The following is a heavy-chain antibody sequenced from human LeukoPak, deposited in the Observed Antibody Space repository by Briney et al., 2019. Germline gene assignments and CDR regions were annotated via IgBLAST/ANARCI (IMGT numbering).Heavy chain of an antibody. D-gene: IGHD3-10*01. Sequence: SETLSLTCTVSGGSISSYYWSWIRQPPGKGLEWIGYIYYSGSTNYNPSLKSRVSLSIDMSKNQFSLKLSSVTAADTAVYYCARDGVGPAFDMWGQGTMVTISS. CDR1: GGSISSYY. CDR2: IYYSGST. J-gene: IGHJ3*02. V-gene: IGHV4-59*01. CDR3: ARDGVGPAFDM.